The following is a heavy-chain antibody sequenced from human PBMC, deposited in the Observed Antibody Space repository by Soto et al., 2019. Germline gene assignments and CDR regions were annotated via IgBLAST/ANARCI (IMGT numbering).Heavy chain of an antibody. CDR1: GGSISSYY. Sequence: PSETLSLTCTVSGGSISSYYWSWIRQPPGKGLEWIGYIYYSGSTNYNPSLKSRVTISVDTSKNQFSLKLSSVTAADTAVYYCASGRIVVVAATYYYYGMDXWGQGTTVTVSS. V-gene: IGHV4-59*01. D-gene: IGHD2-15*01. J-gene: IGHJ6*02. CDR3: ASGRIVVVAATYYYYGMDX. CDR2: IYYSGST.